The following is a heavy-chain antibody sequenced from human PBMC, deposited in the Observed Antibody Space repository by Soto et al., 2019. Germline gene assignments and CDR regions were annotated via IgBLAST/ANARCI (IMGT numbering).Heavy chain of an antibody. CDR2: ISGSGGST. Sequence: EVQLLESGGGLVQPGGSLRLSCAASGFTFSSYAMSWVRQAPGKGLEWVSAISGSGGSTYYADSVKGRFTISRDNSKNTLYLQMNSLIAEDTAVYYCAKDFILSSGLPRGGQGTLVTVSS. V-gene: IGHV3-23*01. CDR1: GFTFSSYA. D-gene: IGHD6-19*01. J-gene: IGHJ4*02. CDR3: AKDFILSSGLPR.